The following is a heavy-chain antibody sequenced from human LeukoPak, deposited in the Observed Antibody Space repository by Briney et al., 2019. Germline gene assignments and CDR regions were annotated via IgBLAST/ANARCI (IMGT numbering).Heavy chain of an antibody. CDR1: GGSISSYY. V-gene: IGHV4-59*08. J-gene: IGHJ4*02. CDR3: ARRRKGSSSWYYFDY. CDR2: IYYSGST. Sequence: PSETLSLTCTVSGGSISSYYWSWIRQPPGKGLEWIGYIYYSGSTNYNPSLKSRVTISVDTSKNQFPLKLSSVTAADTAVYYCARRRKGSSSWYYFDYWGQGTLVTVSS. D-gene: IGHD6-13*01.